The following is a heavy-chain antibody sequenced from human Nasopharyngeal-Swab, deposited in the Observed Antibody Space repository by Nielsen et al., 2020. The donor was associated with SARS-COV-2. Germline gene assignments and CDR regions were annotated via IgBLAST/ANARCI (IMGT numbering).Heavy chain of an antibody. Sequence: GESLKISCKGSGYSFSSYRISWVRQMPGKGLEWMGIIDPSDSYSNYSPSFQGHVTISVDKSLSTAFLQWSSLKASDTAVYYCARRSFYYGSGTVRGMDVWGQGTTVTVSS. CDR3: ARRSFYYGSGTVRGMDV. CDR1: GYSFSSYR. CDR2: IDPSDSYS. D-gene: IGHD3-10*01. V-gene: IGHV5-10-1*01. J-gene: IGHJ6*02.